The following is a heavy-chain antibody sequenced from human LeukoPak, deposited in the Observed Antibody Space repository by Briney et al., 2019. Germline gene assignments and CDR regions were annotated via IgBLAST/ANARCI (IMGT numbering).Heavy chain of an antibody. J-gene: IGHJ4*02. CDR3: ARDSVIGIAAAGPLDY. V-gene: IGHV1-69*13. CDR2: IIPIFGTA. Sequence: GASVKVSCKASGGTFSSYAISWVRQAPGQGLEWMRGIIPIFGTANYAQKFQGRVTITADESTSTAYMELSSLRSEDTAVYYCARDSVIGIAAAGPLDYWGQGTLVTVSS. CDR1: GGTFSSYA. D-gene: IGHD6-13*01.